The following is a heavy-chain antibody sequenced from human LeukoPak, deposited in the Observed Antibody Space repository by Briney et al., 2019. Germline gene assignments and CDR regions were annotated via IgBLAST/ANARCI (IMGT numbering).Heavy chain of an antibody. CDR2: ISSSSSYI. D-gene: IGHD5-12*01. CDR1: GFIFSSYS. CDR3: AKDSVRGYSGYGNDGFDI. V-gene: IGHV3-21*04. J-gene: IGHJ3*02. Sequence: GGSLRLSCAASGFIFSSYSMNWVRQAPGKGLEWVSSISSSSSYIYYADSVKGRFTISRDNSKNTMYLQMNSLRAEDTALYYCAKDSVRGYSGYGNDGFDIWGQGTMVTVSS.